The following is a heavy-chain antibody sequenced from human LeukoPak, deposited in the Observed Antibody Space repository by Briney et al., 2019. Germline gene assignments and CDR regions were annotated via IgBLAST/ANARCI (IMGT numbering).Heavy chain of an antibody. CDR3: ARATGNYDLG. D-gene: IGHD3-3*01. V-gene: IGHV3-48*01. CDR2: ISSGGTTT. J-gene: IGHJ4*02. CDR1: GFTFSTYS. Sequence: PGGSLRLSCVASGFTFSTYSINWVRHAPEKGLEWISYISSGGTTTYYADSVKGRFTISRDNAKNSLLLQMNSLRAEDTAMYYCARATGNYDLGWGQGTLVTVS.